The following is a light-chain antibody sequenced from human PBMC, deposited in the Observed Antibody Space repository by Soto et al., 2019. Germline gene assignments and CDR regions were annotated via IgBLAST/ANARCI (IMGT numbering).Light chain of an antibody. Sequence: EIVLTQSPGTLSLSPGERATLSCRASQTISINSLAWYQQKPGQAPRLLIYAASTRATDIPERFSGSGSGTDFTLSISGLEPDDFALYYCQQYNDWPLTFGQGTKVDIK. V-gene: IGKV3-20*01. CDR2: AAS. CDR1: QTISINS. J-gene: IGKJ1*01. CDR3: QQYNDWPLT.